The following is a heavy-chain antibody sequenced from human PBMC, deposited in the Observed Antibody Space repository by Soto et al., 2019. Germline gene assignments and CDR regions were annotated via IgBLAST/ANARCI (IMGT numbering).Heavy chain of an antibody. CDR3: VKAKKAGSSGWYSFDY. J-gene: IGHJ4*02. CDR1: GFTFSSYA. Sequence: PGGSLRLSCSASGFTFSSYAMHWVRQAPGKGLEYVSGISSNGGSTNYADSVKGRFTISRDNSKNTLYLHMSSLRAEDTAVYYCVKAKKAGSSGWYSFDYWGQGTLVTVSS. V-gene: IGHV3-64D*06. CDR2: ISSNGGST. D-gene: IGHD6-19*01.